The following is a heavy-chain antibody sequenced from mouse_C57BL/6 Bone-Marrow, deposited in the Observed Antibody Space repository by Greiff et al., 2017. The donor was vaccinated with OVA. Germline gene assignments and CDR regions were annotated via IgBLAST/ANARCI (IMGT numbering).Heavy chain of an antibody. J-gene: IGHJ1*03. CDR1: GYTFASYG. V-gene: IGHV1-81*01. Sequence: VQLQKSGAELARPGASVKLSCKASGYTFASYGISWVKQRTGQGLEWIGEIYPRSGNTYYNEKFKGKATLTADKSSSTAYMELRSLTSEDSAVYFCASYYGSSHWYFDVWGTGTTVTVSS. CDR2: IYPRSGNT. D-gene: IGHD1-1*01. CDR3: ASYYGSSHWYFDV.